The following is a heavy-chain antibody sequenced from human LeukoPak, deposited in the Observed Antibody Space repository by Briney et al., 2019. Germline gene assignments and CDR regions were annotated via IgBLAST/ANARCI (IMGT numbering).Heavy chain of an antibody. CDR3: AKDNTVTTSGPFFDY. CDR1: GFTFSSYE. D-gene: IGHD4-17*01. J-gene: IGHJ4*02. CDR2: IRYDGSKE. Sequence: PGGSLRLSCAASGFTFSSYEMNWVRQAPGKGLEWVAFIRYDGSKEYYADSVKGRFTISRDNSKNTLYLQMNSLRAEDTAVYYCAKDNTVTTSGPFFDYWGQGTLVTVSS. V-gene: IGHV3-30*02.